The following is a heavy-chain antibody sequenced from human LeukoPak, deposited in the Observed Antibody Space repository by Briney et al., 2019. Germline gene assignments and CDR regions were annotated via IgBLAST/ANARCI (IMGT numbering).Heavy chain of an antibody. CDR3: ARAEGYCSGGSCYYYYYMDV. CDR2: ISSSSSYI. J-gene: IGHJ6*03. Sequence: GGSLRLSCAASGFTFSSYSMNWVRQAPGKGLEWASSISSSSSYIYYADSVKGRFTISRDNAKNSLYLQMNSLRAEDTAVYYCARAEGYCSGGSCYYYYYMDVWGKGTTVTVSS. CDR1: GFTFSSYS. V-gene: IGHV3-21*01. D-gene: IGHD2-15*01.